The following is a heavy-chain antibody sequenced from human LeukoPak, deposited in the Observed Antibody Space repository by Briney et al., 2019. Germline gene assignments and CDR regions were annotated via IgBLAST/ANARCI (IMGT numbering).Heavy chain of an antibody. CDR3: AKDLDVRGVSNILDY. CDR1: GFTFDDYA. D-gene: IGHD3-10*02. CDR2: ISWNSGSI. J-gene: IGHJ4*02. V-gene: IGHV3-9*01. Sequence: GGSLRLSCAASGFTFDDYAMHWVRQAPGKGPKWVSGISWNSGSIGYADSVKGRFTISRDNAKNSLYLQMNSLRAEDTALYYCAKDLDVRGVSNILDYWGQGTLVTVSS.